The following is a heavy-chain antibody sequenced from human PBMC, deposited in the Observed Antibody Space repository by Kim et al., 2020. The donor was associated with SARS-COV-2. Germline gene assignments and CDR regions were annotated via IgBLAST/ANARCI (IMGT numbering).Heavy chain of an antibody. CDR1: GFTFSTYG. D-gene: IGHD2-2*01. CDR3: AREGPSTSWGADYFDY. J-gene: IGHJ4*01. V-gene: IGHV3-33*01. CDR2: IWYDGSNK. Sequence: GGSLRLSCAASGFTFSTYGMHWVRQAPGKGLEWVAVIWYDGSNKYYVDSLKGRFTISRDNSKNTLYLQMNSLRAEDTAVYYCAREGPSTSWGADYFDYWG.